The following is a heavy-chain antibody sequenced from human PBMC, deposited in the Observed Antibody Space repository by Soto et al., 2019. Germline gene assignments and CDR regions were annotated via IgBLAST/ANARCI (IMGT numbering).Heavy chain of an antibody. J-gene: IGHJ4*02. CDR2: IVVGSGNT. CDR1: GFTFTGCA. CDR3: AAASGRGWFPLGY. Sequence: QMQLVQSGPEVKKPGTSVKVASKAYGFTFTGCAMQWVRRAHGRRLEWIGWIVVGSGNTNYAQKFQERVTITRDMSTSTAYMELSSLRSEDTAVYYCAAASGRGWFPLGYWGQGTLVTVSS. V-gene: IGHV1-58*02. D-gene: IGHD6-19*01.